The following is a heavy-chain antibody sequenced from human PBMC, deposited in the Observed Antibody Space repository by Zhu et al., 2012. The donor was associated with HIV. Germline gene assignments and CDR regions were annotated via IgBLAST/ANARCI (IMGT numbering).Heavy chain of an antibody. CDR1: GYTFTGYY. Sequence: QVQLVQSGGQMKKPGASVKVSCKASGYTFTGYYMHWVRQAPGQGLEWMGWINPNSGGTNYAQKFQGRVTMTRDTSISTAYMELSRLRSDDTAVYYCARRKFYTGGQGWYFDLWGRGTL. V-gene: IGHV1-2*02. CDR2: INPNSGGT. J-gene: IGHJ2*01. D-gene: IGHD1-14*01. CDR3: ARRKFYTGGQGWYFDL.